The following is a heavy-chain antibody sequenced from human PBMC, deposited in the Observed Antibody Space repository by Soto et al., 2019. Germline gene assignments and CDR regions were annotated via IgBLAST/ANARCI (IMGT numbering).Heavy chain of an antibody. Sequence: SETLSLTCAVYGGSFSGYYWSWIRQPPGKGLEWIGEINHSGSTNYNPSLKSRVTISVDTSKNQFSLKLSSVTAADTAVYYCARHEGLNWNYEVWPRYYYYGMDVWGQGTTVTVSS. CDR3: ARHEGLNWNYEVWPRYYYYGMDV. CDR2: INHSGST. D-gene: IGHD1-7*01. V-gene: IGHV4-34*01. J-gene: IGHJ6*02. CDR1: GGSFSGYY.